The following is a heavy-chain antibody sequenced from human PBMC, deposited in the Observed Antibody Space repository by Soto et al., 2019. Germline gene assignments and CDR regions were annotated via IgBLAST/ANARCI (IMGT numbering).Heavy chain of an antibody. CDR1: GYTFTSYA. V-gene: IGHV1-3*01. CDR3: ARELVVVAAPPGIAVALWFDP. Sequence: QVQLVQSGAEVKKPGASVKVSCKASGYTFTSYAMHWVRQAPGQRLEWMGWINAGNGNTKYSQKFQGRVTITRDTSASTAYMELSSLRSEDTAVYYCARELVVVAAPPGIAVALWFDPWGQGTLVTVSS. J-gene: IGHJ5*02. CDR2: INAGNGNT. D-gene: IGHD2-15*01.